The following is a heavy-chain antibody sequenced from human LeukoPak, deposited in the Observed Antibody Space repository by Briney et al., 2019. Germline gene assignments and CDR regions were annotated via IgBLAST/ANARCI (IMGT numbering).Heavy chain of an antibody. J-gene: IGHJ4*02. CDR2: ISGGGGST. CDR1: GFTFSSYA. D-gene: IGHD3-22*01. CDR3: AKSAIPYYYDSSGTDAFDI. Sequence: GGSLRLSCAASGFTFSSYAMSWVRQAPGKGVEWVSAISGGGGSTYYADCVKGRFTISRDNSKNRLYVQMNSLRAEDTAVKYCAKSAIPYYYDSSGTDAFDIWGQGTLVTVSS. V-gene: IGHV3-23*01.